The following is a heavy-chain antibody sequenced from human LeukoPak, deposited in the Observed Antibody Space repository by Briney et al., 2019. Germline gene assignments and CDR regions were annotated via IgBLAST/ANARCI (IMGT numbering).Heavy chain of an antibody. Sequence: GTSVKVSCKASGFTFTSSAMQWVRQARGQRLEWIGWIVVGSGNTNYAQKFQERVTITRDMSTSTAYMELSSLRSEDTAVYYCAAGDYSRIYYLDYWGQGTLVTVSS. D-gene: IGHD6-13*01. CDR2: IVVGSGNT. J-gene: IGHJ4*02. V-gene: IGHV1-58*02. CDR3: AAGDYSRIYYLDY. CDR1: GFTFTSSA.